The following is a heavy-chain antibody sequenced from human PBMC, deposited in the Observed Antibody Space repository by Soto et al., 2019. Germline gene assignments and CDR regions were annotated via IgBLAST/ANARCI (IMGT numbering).Heavy chain of an antibody. CDR3: XRDRVLYSYALDAAFDI. D-gene: IGHD5-18*01. J-gene: IGHJ3*02. V-gene: IGHV4-4*02. Sequence: SETLSLTCAVSGGSISSSNWWSWVRQPPGKGLEWIGEIYHSGSTNYNPSLKSRVTISVDKSKNQLSLKLSSVTAADTAVYYCXRDRVLYSYALDAAFDIWGQGTMVTVSS. CDR1: GGSISSSNW. CDR2: IYHSGST.